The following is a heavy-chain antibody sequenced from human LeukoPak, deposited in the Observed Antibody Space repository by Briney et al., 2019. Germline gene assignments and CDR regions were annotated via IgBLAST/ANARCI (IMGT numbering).Heavy chain of an antibody. CDR3: ARDKVVGPTICDY. J-gene: IGHJ4*02. CDR2: INQDGGEI. D-gene: IGHD1-26*01. Sequence: GGSLRLSCAASGFTFSNSWMTWVRQAPGKGLEWVASINQDGGEIHYVDSVKGRFTISRDNTKNSLYLQMNSLRAEDTAVYYCARDKVVGPTICDYWGQGALVTVSS. CDR1: GFTFSNSW. V-gene: IGHV3-7*01.